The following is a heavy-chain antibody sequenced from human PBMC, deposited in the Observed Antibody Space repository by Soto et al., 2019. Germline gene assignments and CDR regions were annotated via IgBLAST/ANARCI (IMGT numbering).Heavy chain of an antibody. CDR1: GYSFTSYW. V-gene: IGHV5-51*01. CDR2: IYPGDSDT. CDR3: ARTRDLYRAAADY. J-gene: IGHJ4*02. D-gene: IGHD2-2*02. Sequence: GESLKISCKGSGYSFTSYWIGWVRQMPGKGLEWMGIIYPGDSDTRYSPSFQGQVTISADKSISTAYLQWSSLEASDTAMYYCARTRDLYRAAADYWGQGTLVTVSS.